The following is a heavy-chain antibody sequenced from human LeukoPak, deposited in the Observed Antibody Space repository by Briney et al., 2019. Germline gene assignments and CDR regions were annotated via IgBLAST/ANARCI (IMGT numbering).Heavy chain of an antibody. V-gene: IGHV1-24*01. CDR2: FDPEDGET. Sequence: ASVKVSCKVSGYTLTELSMHWVRQAPGKGLEWMGGFDPEDGETIYAQKFQGGVTMTEDTSTDTAYMELSSLRSEDTAVYYCATGMSIAAHSFDYWGQGTLVTVSS. CDR1: GYTLTELS. J-gene: IGHJ4*02. CDR3: ATGMSIAAHSFDY. D-gene: IGHD6-6*01.